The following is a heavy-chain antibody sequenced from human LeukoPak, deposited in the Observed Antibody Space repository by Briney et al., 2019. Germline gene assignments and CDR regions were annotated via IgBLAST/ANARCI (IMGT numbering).Heavy chain of an antibody. Sequence: ASVKVSCKASGYTFTSYGISWVRQAPGQGLEWMGWISAYNGNTNYAQKLQGRVTMTTDTSTSTAYMELRSLRSGDTAVYYCASNTQLLLSAFDIWGQGTMVTVSS. D-gene: IGHD2-2*01. CDR3: ASNTQLLLSAFDI. CDR1: GYTFTSYG. CDR2: ISAYNGNT. J-gene: IGHJ3*02. V-gene: IGHV1-18*01.